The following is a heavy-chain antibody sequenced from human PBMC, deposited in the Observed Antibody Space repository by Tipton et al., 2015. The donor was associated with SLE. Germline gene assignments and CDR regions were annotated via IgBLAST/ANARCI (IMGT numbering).Heavy chain of an antibody. J-gene: IGHJ5*02. Sequence: TLSLTCTVSGGSISSYYWSWIRQPPGKGLEWIGYIYYSGSTNYNPSLKSRVTISVDTSKNQFSLRLNSVTAADTAVYYCARHGGVTPFDPWGQGTLVTVSS. CDR3: ARHGGVTPFDP. V-gene: IGHV4-59*08. CDR2: IYYSGST. CDR1: GGSISSYY. D-gene: IGHD3-16*01.